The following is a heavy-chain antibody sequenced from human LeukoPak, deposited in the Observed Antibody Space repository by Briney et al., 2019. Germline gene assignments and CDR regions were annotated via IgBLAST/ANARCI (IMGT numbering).Heavy chain of an antibody. J-gene: IGHJ2*01. CDR1: GFTFSSYS. V-gene: IGHV3-21*01. Sequence: GGSLRLSCAASGFTFSSYSMNWVRQAPGKGLEWLSSISGSSSYIYYADSVKGRSTISRDNARNSPYLQMKSLRAEDTAVYYCARTPSIVGYTSRELGHWYFDLWGRGTPVTVSS. CDR3: ARTPSIVGYTSRELGHWYFDL. D-gene: IGHD6-13*01. CDR2: ISGSSSYI.